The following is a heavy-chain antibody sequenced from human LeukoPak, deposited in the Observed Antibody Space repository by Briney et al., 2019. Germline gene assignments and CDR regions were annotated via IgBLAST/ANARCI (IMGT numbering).Heavy chain of an antibody. J-gene: IGHJ6*02. CDR2: IYYSGST. Sequence: PSQTLSLTCTVSGGSISSGGYYWSWIRQHPGKGLEWIGYIYYSGSTYYNPSLKSRVTISVDTSKNQFPLKLSSVTAADTAVYYCAREDCSGTGCSEYVWGQGTTVTVSS. CDR3: AREDCSGTGCSEYV. D-gene: IGHD2-2*01. V-gene: IGHV4-31*03. CDR1: GGSISSGGYY.